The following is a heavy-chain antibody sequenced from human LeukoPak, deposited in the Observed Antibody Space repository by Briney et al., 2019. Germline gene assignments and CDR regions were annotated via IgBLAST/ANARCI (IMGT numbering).Heavy chain of an antibody. J-gene: IGHJ4*02. CDR1: GFTFDDYA. V-gene: IGHV3-43*02. Sequence: GGSLRLSCAASGFTFDDYAMHWVRQAPGEGLEWVSLISGDGGSTYYADSVKGRFTISRDNSKNSLYLQMNSLRTEDTALYYCAKDGSSYYDSSGYLFDYWGQGTLVTVSS. CDR2: ISGDGGST. D-gene: IGHD3-22*01. CDR3: AKDGSSYYDSSGYLFDY.